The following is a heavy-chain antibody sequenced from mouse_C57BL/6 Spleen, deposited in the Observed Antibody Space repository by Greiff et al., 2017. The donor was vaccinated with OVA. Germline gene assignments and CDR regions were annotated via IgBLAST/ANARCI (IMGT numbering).Heavy chain of an antibody. J-gene: IGHJ2*01. CDR3: ARGGITTVVAPDY. CDR1: GYTFTSYW. Sequence: LQQPGAELVKPGASVKMSCKASGYTFTSYWITWVKQRPGQGLEWIGDIYPGSGSTNYNEKFKSKATLTVDTSSSTAYMQLSSLTSEDSAVYYCARGGITTVVAPDYWGQGTTLTVSS. D-gene: IGHD1-1*01. V-gene: IGHV1-55*01. CDR2: IYPGSGST.